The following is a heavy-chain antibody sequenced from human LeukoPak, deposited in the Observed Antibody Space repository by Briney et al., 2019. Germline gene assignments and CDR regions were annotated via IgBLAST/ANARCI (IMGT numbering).Heavy chain of an antibody. CDR3: ARGSDFVWGSYRPYFDY. J-gene: IGHJ4*02. D-gene: IGHD3-16*02. CDR2: ISGSTSYI. CDR1: AFTFRTYS. V-gene: IGHV3-21*01. Sequence: PGGSLRLSCVASAFTFRTYSMHWVRQAPGKGLEWVSSISGSTSYIYYADSERGRFTISRDNAKNSLYLQMNSLRAEDTAVYYCARGSDFVWGSYRPYFDYWGQGTLVTVSS.